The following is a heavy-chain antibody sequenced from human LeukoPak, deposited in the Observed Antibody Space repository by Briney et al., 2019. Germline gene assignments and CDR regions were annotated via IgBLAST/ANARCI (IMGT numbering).Heavy chain of an antibody. V-gene: IGHV1-18*01. D-gene: IGHD3-10*01. J-gene: IGHJ3*02. CDR3: ARDLSVVRGVIHDAFDI. CDR1: GGTFSSYG. CDR2: ISAYNGNT. Sequence: ASVKVSCKASGGTFSSYGISWVRQAPGQGLEWMGWISAYNGNTNYAQKLQGRVTMTTDTSTSTAYMELRSLRSDDTAVYYCARDLSVVRGVIHDAFDIWGQGTMVTVSS.